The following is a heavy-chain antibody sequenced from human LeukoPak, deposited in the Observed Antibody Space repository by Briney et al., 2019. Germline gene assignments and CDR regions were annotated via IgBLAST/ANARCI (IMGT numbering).Heavy chain of an antibody. CDR1: GGTFSSYA. Sequence: SVKVSCKASGGTFSSYAISWVRQAPGQGLEWMGRIIPILGIANYAQKFQGRVTITADKSTSTAYMELSSLRSEDTAVYYCARDLLEKDNGSGWYFDLWGRGTLVTVSS. V-gene: IGHV1-69*04. CDR2: IIPILGIA. CDR3: ARDLLEKDNGSGWYFDL. D-gene: IGHD5-24*01. J-gene: IGHJ2*01.